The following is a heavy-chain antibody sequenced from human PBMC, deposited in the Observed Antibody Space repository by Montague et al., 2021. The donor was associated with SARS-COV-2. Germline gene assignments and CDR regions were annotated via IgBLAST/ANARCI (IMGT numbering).Heavy chain of an antibody. Sequence: SETLSLTCTVSGGSISTHYWSWIRQPPGKGLEWIGYIYYSGSTNCSPSLKSRVTISVDTSKNQFSLKLSSVTAADTAVYYCARDGYNAHQNYWYFDLWGRGTLVTVSS. D-gene: IGHD5-24*01. CDR1: GGSISTHY. CDR3: ARDGYNAHQNYWYFDL. V-gene: IGHV4-59*11. CDR2: IYYSGST. J-gene: IGHJ2*01.